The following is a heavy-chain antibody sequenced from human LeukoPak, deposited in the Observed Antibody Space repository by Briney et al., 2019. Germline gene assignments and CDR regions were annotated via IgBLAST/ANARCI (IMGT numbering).Heavy chain of an antibody. CDR1: GYTFTSYY. D-gene: IGHD4-17*01. CDR2: INPRGGRT. CDR3: AREGGDGDYERYYFDY. V-gene: IGHV1-46*01. J-gene: IGHJ4*02. Sequence: ASVKVSCKASGYTFTSYYMHWVRQAPGQGLEWMGIINPRGGRTSYAQKFQGRVTMTSDTSTSTVYMELSSLRSEDTAVYYCAREGGDGDYERYYFDYWGQGTLATVSS.